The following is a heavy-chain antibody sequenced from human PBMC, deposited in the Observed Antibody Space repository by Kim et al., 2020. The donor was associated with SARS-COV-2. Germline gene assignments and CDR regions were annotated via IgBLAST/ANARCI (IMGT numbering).Heavy chain of an antibody. CDR2: IYYSGST. J-gene: IGHJ4*02. CDR1: GGSISSGGYY. CDR3: ARDSYSSSWVFNY. D-gene: IGHD6-13*01. V-gene: IGHV4-31*03. Sequence: SETLSLTCTVSGGSISSGGYYWSWIRQHPGKGLEWIGYIYYSGSTYYNPSLKSRVTISVDTSKNQFSLKLSSVTAADTAVYYCARDSYSSSWVFNYWGQGTLVTVSS.